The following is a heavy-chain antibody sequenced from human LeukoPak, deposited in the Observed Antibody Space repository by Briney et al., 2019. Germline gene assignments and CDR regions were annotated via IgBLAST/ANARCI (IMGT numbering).Heavy chain of an antibody. J-gene: IGHJ4*02. Sequence: SETLSLTCTVSGGSISSGTYYWGWIRQPPGKGLEWIGSIYYSGSTYYNPSLKSRVTISVDTSKNQFSLKLSSVTAADTAVFYCARACSGSYPTCYWGQGTLVTVSS. CDR3: ARACSGSYPTCY. D-gene: IGHD1-26*01. V-gene: IGHV4-39*01. CDR1: GGSISSGTYY. CDR2: IYYSGST.